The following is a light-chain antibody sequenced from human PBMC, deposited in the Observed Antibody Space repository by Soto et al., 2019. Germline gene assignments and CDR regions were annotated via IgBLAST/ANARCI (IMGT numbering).Light chain of an antibody. J-gene: IGKJ2*01. CDR3: QQSYIPPYT. Sequence: DIQMTQSPSSLSASVGDTVTITCRASQGISVHLNWYQQKPGKVPKLLIYAASNLHSGVPSRFSGSGSETDFALTISSLQPEDFATDYCQQSYIPPYTFGQGTRLEIK. CDR2: AAS. CDR1: QGISVH. V-gene: IGKV1-39*01.